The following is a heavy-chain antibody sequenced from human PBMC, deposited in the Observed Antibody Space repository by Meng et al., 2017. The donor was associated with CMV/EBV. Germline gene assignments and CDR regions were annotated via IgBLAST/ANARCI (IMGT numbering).Heavy chain of an antibody. D-gene: IGHD6-13*01. CDR2: IYYSGST. CDR3: ARGGIAAAGLH. J-gene: IGHJ4*02. V-gene: IGHV4-39*07. CDR1: GGSTSSSSYY. Sequence: SGPGLVTTSETLSPTCTVSGGSTSSSSYYWGSIRQPPGKGLEWIGSIYYSGSTYYNPSLKSRVTISVDTSKNQFSLKLSSVTAADTAVYYCARGGIAAAGLHWGQGTLVTVSS.